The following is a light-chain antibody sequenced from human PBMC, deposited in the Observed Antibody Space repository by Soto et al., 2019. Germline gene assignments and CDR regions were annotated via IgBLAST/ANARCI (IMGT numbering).Light chain of an antibody. CDR3: MQALQTRYT. CDR1: QSLLHSNGYNY. V-gene: IGKV2-28*01. CDR2: LGS. J-gene: IGKJ5*01. Sequence: IVMTQSPLSLPVTPGEPASISCRSSQSLLHSNGYNYLDWYLQKPGQSPQLLIYLGSNRFSGVPDRFSGSGSGTDFTLKISRVEAEDVGVYYCMQALQTRYTFGQGTRLEIK.